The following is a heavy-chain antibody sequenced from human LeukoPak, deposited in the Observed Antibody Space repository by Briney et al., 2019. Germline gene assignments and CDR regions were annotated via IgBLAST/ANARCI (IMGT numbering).Heavy chain of an antibody. J-gene: IGHJ4*02. Sequence: PGGSLRLSCAASGFTVSSNYMSWVRQAPGKGLEWVSVIYSGGSTYYADSVKGRFTIPRDNSKNTLYLQMNSLRVEDTAVYYCARHVLFYGGNSNYFDYWGQGTLVTVSS. D-gene: IGHD4-23*01. CDR3: ARHVLFYGGNSNYFDY. CDR1: GFTVSSNY. CDR2: IYSGGST. V-gene: IGHV3-53*01.